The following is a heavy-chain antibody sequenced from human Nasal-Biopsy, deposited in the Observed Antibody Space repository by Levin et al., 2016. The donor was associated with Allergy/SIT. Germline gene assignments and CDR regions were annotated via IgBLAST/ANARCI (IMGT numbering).Heavy chain of an antibody. V-gene: IGHV3-23*01. Sequence: ETLSLTCAASGFTFSTIAMTWVRQAPGKGLEWVSGISGSGDNPYYADSVKGRFTISRDNSKNTLYLQMNSLRAADTAVYYCAKMNHHNFWSGYFDYWGQGTLVTVSS. CDR1: GFTFSTIA. CDR2: ISGSGDNP. CDR3: AKMNHHNFWSGYFDY. J-gene: IGHJ4*02. D-gene: IGHD3-3*01.